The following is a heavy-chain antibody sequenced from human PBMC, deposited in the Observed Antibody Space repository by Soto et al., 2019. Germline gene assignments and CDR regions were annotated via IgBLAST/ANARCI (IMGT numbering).Heavy chain of an antibody. Sequence: PSETLSLTCAVSGGSISSSTYYWGWIRQPPGKGLEWIGSIYYAGSTYYNPSLKSRVSIFVDTSKNQFSLKVNSGTAADSAVYYCARQSDSVFYAMAASGKGTTVTVSS. V-gene: IGHV4-39*01. CDR1: GGSISSSTYY. J-gene: IGHJ6*04. CDR2: IYYAGST. CDR3: ARQSDSVFYAMAA. D-gene: IGHD3-22*01.